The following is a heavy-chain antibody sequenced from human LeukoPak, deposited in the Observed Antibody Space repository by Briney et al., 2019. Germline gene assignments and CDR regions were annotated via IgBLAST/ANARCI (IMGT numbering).Heavy chain of an antibody. Sequence: PGGSLRLSCAASGFTVSSNYMSWVRQAPGKGLEWVSVIYSGGSTYYADSVKGRFTISRDNSKNTLYLQMNSLRAEDTAVYYCARARESGYLHCYYGMDVWGQGTTVTVPS. CDR3: ARARESGYLHCYYGMDV. J-gene: IGHJ6*02. V-gene: IGHV3-53*01. CDR2: IYSGGST. D-gene: IGHD3-22*01. CDR1: GFTVSSNY.